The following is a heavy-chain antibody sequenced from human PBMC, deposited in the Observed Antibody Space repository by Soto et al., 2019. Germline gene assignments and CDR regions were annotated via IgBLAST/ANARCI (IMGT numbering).Heavy chain of an antibody. CDR2: IYYSGST. Sequence: SETLSLTCTVSGGSISSSSYYWGWIRQPPGKGLEWIGSIYYSGSTYYNPSLKSRVTISVDTSKNQFSLKLSSVTAADTAVYYCARGDIDYYYGMDVWGQGTTVT. CDR3: ARGDIDYYYGMDV. J-gene: IGHJ6*02. V-gene: IGHV4-39*01. CDR1: GGSISSSSYY.